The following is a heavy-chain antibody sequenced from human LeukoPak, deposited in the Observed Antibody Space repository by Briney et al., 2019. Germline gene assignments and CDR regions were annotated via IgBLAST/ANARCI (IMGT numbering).Heavy chain of an antibody. CDR3: ARVGYYYDSSGYYSY. V-gene: IGHV3-7*01. CDR2: IKQDGSEK. Sequence: GGPLRLSCTASGFTFSSYWMSWVRQAPGKGLEWVANIKQDGSEKYYVDSVKGRFTISRDNAKNSLYLQMDSLRAEDTAVYYCARVGYYYDSSGYYSYWGQGALVTVSS. CDR1: GFTFSSYW. J-gene: IGHJ4*02. D-gene: IGHD3-22*01.